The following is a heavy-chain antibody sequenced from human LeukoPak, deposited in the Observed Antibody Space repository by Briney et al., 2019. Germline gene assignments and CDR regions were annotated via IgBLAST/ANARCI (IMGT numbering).Heavy chain of an antibody. CDR1: GFTFSSYA. V-gene: IGHV3-23*01. CDR2: ISGSGGST. J-gene: IGHJ6*03. Sequence: GRSLRLSCAASGFTFSSYAMSWVRQAPGKGLEWVSAISGSGGSTYYADSVKGRFTISRDNSKNTLYLQMNSLRAEDTAVYYCAKDSGYSPYYYYMDVWGKGTTVTVSS. D-gene: IGHD3-22*01. CDR3: AKDSGYSPYYYYMDV.